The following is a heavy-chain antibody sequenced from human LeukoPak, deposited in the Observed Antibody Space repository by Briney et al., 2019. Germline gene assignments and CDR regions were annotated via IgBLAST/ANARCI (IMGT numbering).Heavy chain of an antibody. Sequence: SETLSLTCTVSGGSISSGSYYWSWIRQPAGKGLEWIGRIYTSGSTNYNPSLKSRVTISVDTPKNQFSLKLSSVTAADTAVYYCARVQAYDYYYYYMDVWGKGTTVTISS. CDR3: ARVQAYDYYYYYMDV. J-gene: IGHJ6*03. V-gene: IGHV4-61*02. D-gene: IGHD2-8*01. CDR1: GGSISSGSYY. CDR2: IYTSGST.